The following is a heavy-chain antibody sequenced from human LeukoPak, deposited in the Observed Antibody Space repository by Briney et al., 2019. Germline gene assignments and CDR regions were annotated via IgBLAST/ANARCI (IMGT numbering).Heavy chain of an antibody. CDR1: GGSISSYY. V-gene: IGHV2-70*18. CDR2: IDWDDDK. CDR3: ARMWTVDTAMDSHFDY. Sequence: TLSLTCTVSGGSISSYYWSWIRQPPGKALEWLALIDWDDDKYYSTSLKTRLTISKDTSKNQVVLTMTNMDPVDTATYYCARMWTVDTAMDSHFDYWGQGTLVTVSS. D-gene: IGHD5-18*01. J-gene: IGHJ4*02.